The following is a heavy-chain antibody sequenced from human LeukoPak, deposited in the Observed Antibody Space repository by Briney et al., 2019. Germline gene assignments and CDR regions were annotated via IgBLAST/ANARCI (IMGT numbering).Heavy chain of an antibody. CDR1: GFTFANAW. D-gene: IGHD6-13*01. Sequence: GGSLRLSCAVSGFTFANAWMTWVRQAPGKGLEWVGRIKRKNDGGATDYATPVKGRFTISRDDSINTLYLQMNSLKTEDTAVYYCSSSGSRWDYFDYWGQGALVTVSS. CDR2: IKRKNDGGAT. V-gene: IGHV3-15*01. CDR3: SSSGSRWDYFDY. J-gene: IGHJ4*02.